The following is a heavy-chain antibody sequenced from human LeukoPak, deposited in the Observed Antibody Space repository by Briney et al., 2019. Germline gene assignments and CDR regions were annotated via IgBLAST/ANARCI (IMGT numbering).Heavy chain of an antibody. J-gene: IGHJ6*03. V-gene: IGHV1-18*01. CDR3: ARVPVLRFLEWLSPYYYMDV. CDR1: GYTFTSYG. CDR2: ISAYNGNT. Sequence: ASVKVSCKASGYTFTSYGISWVRQAPGQGLEWMGWISAYNGNTNYAQKLQGRVTMTTDTSTSTAYMELRSLRSDDTAVYYCARVPVLRFLEWLSPYYYMDVWGKGTTVTVSS. D-gene: IGHD3-3*01.